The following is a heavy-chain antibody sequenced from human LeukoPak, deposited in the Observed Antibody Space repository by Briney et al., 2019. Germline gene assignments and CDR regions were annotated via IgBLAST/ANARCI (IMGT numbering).Heavy chain of an antibody. J-gene: IGHJ4*02. CDR2: VNPNGGDR. CDR1: VYSFAGYH. Sequence: ASVKVSCKSSVYSFAGYHMHWVRQAPAQGLEWMGWVNPNGGDRNYAQKFQGRVTMTRDTSVSTAYMELSGLRSDDTAVYYCARGADFWSGYNDYWGQGTLVSVSS. D-gene: IGHD3-3*01. V-gene: IGHV1-2*02. CDR3: ARGADFWSGYNDY.